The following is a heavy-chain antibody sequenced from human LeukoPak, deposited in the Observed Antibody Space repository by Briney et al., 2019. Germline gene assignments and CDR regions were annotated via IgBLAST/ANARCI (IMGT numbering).Heavy chain of an antibody. J-gene: IGHJ5*02. V-gene: IGHV4-38-2*02. Sequence: SETLSLTCAVSDYSITSDYYWGWIRQPPGKGLEWIGSIYHSGSTYYNPSLKSRVTISVDTSKNQFSLKLTSVTAAAPAVYYCAREGSTSGTNWFDPWGQGTLVTVSS. CDR1: DYSITSDYY. CDR2: IYHSGST. D-gene: IGHD3-10*01. CDR3: AREGSTSGTNWFDP.